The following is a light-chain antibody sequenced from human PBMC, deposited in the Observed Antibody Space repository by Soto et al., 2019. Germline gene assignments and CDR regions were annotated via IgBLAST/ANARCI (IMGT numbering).Light chain of an antibody. V-gene: IGKV3-20*01. CDR1: QTVNRNY. J-gene: IGKJ1*01. Sequence: EIILTQSPGTLALSPGDGATLSCRASQTVNRNYLAWYHQRPGQHPRLLIYGVSNRASGVPDRFSGDGSGTEFTLTIGRLDPDDFGVYYCQQYSDSPRTFGQGTRVEVK. CDR3: QQYSDSPRT. CDR2: GVS.